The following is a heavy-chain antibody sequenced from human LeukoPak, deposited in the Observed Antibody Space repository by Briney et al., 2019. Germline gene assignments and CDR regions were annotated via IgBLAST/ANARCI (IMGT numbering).Heavy chain of an antibody. V-gene: IGHV1-2*02. Sequence: ASVKVSCKASAYAFSDYYLHWVRQAPGQGLEWMGWIDTNSGGTNYTQKFQGRVTMTRDTAISTAYMELSRLTSDDTAVYYCARADCTNGVCYSVNNWFAPWGQGTLVTVSS. CDR3: ARADCTNGVCYSVNNWFAP. D-gene: IGHD2-8*01. CDR1: AYAFSDYY. J-gene: IGHJ5*02. CDR2: IDTNSGGT.